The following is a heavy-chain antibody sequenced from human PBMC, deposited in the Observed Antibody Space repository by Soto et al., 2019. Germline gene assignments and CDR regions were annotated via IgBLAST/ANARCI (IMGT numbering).Heavy chain of an antibody. J-gene: IGHJ3*01. Sequence: GGSLRLSCAASGFTFSDNYMSWIRQAPGKGLECVSYISSSSKYTNYAVSVKGRFTISRDKAKKSLYLPMNSLRAEDTAVYYCARVRIAALPAFDFWGQGTMVTVSS. V-gene: IGHV3-11*06. D-gene: IGHD6-6*01. CDR1: GFTFSDNY. CDR2: ISSSSKYT. CDR3: ARVRIAALPAFDF.